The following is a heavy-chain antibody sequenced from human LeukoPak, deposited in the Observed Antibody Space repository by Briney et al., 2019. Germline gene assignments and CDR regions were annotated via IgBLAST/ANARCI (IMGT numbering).Heavy chain of an antibody. J-gene: IGHJ1*01. Sequence: ASVKVSCKVSGYTLTEISMHWVRQAPGKGLEWMGGFDPEDGETIYAQKFQGRVTMAEDTSTDTAYMELSSLRSKDTAVYYCATLIGIAVAGTAPHPFQHWGQGTLVTVSS. CDR3: ATLIGIAVAGTAPHPFQH. CDR1: GYTLTEIS. CDR2: FDPEDGET. D-gene: IGHD6-19*01. V-gene: IGHV1-24*01.